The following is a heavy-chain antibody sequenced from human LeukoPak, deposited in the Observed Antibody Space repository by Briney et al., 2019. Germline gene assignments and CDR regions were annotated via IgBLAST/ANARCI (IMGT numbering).Heavy chain of an antibody. D-gene: IGHD3-3*01. V-gene: IGHV3-23*01. J-gene: IGHJ3*02. CDR3: ARGAFGVYAFDI. CDR2: ISGSGGST. CDR1: GFTFSSYA. Sequence: GGSLRLSCAASGFTFSSYAMSWVRQAPGKGLEWVSAISGSGGSTYYADSVKGRFTISRDNAKNTLYVQMNSLRAEDTAVCYCARGAFGVYAFDIWGQGTMVTVSS.